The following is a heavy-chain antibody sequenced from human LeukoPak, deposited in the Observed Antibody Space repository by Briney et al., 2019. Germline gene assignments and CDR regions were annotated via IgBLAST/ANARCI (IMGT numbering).Heavy chain of an antibody. Sequence: PSETLSLTCTVSGGSISSYYWSWVRQPPGKGLEWIGYIYYSGSTNYNPSLKSRVTISVDTSKNQFSLKLSSVTAAGTAVYYCARDNAYDFWSGYYNNWFDPWGQGTLVTVSS. CDR1: GGSISSYY. V-gene: IGHV4-59*01. D-gene: IGHD3-3*01. J-gene: IGHJ5*02. CDR2: IYYSGST. CDR3: ARDNAYDFWSGYYNNWFDP.